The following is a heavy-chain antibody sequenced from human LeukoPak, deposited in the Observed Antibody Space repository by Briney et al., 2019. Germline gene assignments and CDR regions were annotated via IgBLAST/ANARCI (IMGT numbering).Heavy chain of an antibody. Sequence: GGSLRLSCAASGFTFNSYGMPWVRQAPGKGLEWVAVISYDGSNKYYADSVKGRFTISRDNSKNTLYLQMNSLRAEDTAVYYCAKDHPGDYFDYWGQGTLVTVSS. V-gene: IGHV3-30*18. J-gene: IGHJ4*02. D-gene: IGHD3-10*01. CDR2: ISYDGSNK. CDR1: GFTFNSYG. CDR3: AKDHPGDYFDY.